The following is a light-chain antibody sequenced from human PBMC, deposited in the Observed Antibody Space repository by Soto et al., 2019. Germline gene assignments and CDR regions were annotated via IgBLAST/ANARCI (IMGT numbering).Light chain of an antibody. CDR1: RSDIGGYNY. V-gene: IGLV2-14*01. Sequence: QSALTQPASVSGSPGQSITISCTGTRSDIGGYNYVSWYQQHPAKAPKLMIFEVSNRPSGVSDRFSGSKSGNTASLTISGLQAEDEADYYCSSYTTRSTRVFGTGTKLTVL. CDR2: EVS. CDR3: SSYTTRSTRV. J-gene: IGLJ1*01.